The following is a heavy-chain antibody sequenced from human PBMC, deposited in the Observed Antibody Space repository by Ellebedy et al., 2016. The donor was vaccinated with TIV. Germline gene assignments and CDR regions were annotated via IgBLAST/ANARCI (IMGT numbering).Heavy chain of an antibody. D-gene: IGHD2-2*01. CDR1: GGSLSGYY. Sequence: SETLSLTXAVYGGSLSGYYWSSVRQPPGKGLEWIGEINHSGSTNHNPSLKSRVTISVDTSKNQFSLKLRSVTAADTAVYFCARRPYCSTTTCYGLDYWGQGTLVTVSS. CDR3: ARRPYCSTTTCYGLDY. J-gene: IGHJ4*02. CDR2: INHSGST. V-gene: IGHV4-34*01.